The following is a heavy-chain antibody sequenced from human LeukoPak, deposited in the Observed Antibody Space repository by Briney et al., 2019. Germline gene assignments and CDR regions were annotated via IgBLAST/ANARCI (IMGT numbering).Heavy chain of an antibody. CDR3: ARSGGYYDY. J-gene: IGHJ4*02. Sequence: GGSLRLSCAASGFTFSSYEMNWVRQAPGKGLEWISYISTSGSTIYYADSVKGRFTVSRDNAKNSLYLQMNSLRAEDTAVFYCARSGGYYDYWGQGTLVSVSS. CDR2: ISTSGSTI. V-gene: IGHV3-48*03. CDR1: GFTFSSYE. D-gene: IGHD4-23*01.